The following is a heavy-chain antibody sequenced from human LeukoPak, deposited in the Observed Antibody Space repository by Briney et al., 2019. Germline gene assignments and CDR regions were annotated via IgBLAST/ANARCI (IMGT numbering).Heavy chain of an antibody. CDR2: ISSGGSII. V-gene: IGHV3-48*03. Sequence: GGSLRLSCAASGFTFSSYEMNWVRQAPGKGLEWVSYISSGGSIIYYADSVKGRFTISRDNAKNALYLEMNSLRVGDTAVYYCARERMYSGSGSTYPYYDYWGQGTLVTVSS. J-gene: IGHJ4*02. CDR1: GFTFSSYE. D-gene: IGHD3-10*01. CDR3: ARERMYSGSGSTYPYYDY.